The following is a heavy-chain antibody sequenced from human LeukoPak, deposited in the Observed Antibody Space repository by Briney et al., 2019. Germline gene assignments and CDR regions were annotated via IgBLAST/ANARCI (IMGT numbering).Heavy chain of an antibody. Sequence: PGGSLRLSCAASGFTFDVYAMHWVRQAPGKGLEWVSGISWNSGSIGYADSVKGRFTISRDNAKNSLYLQMNSLRAEDTALYYCAKDINYGDHGGLDYWGQGTLVTVSS. CDR1: GFTFDVYA. CDR2: ISWNSGSI. J-gene: IGHJ4*02. CDR3: AKDINYGDHGGLDY. D-gene: IGHD4-17*01. V-gene: IGHV3-9*01.